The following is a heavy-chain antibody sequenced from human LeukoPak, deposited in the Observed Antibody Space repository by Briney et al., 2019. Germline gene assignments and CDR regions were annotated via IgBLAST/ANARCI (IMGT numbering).Heavy chain of an antibody. J-gene: IGHJ4*02. Sequence: SETLSLTCTVSGGSISSSNYFWDWIRQPPGKGPEWIGSIFYRGNTNYRPSLKSRVTISVDTSKNQFSLKLSPVTAADTAMYFCARDGGSGGYGVFDYWGQGTLVTVSS. D-gene: IGHD3-16*01. V-gene: IGHV4-39*07. CDR3: ARDGGSGGYGVFDY. CDR2: IFYRGNT. CDR1: GGSISSSNYF.